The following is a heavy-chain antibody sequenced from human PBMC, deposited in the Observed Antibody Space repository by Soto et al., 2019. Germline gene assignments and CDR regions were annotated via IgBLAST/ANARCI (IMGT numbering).Heavy chain of an antibody. Sequence: TSETLSLTCTVSGGSVSSGSYYWSWIRQPPGKGLEWIGYIYYSGSTNYNPSLKSRVTISVDTSKNQFSLKLSSVTAADTAVYYCAREMVDSAALYYYYYGMDVWGQGTTVTVSS. CDR2: IYYSGST. D-gene: IGHD2-8*01. J-gene: IGHJ6*02. CDR1: GGSVSSGSYY. V-gene: IGHV4-61*01. CDR3: AREMVDSAALYYYYYGMDV.